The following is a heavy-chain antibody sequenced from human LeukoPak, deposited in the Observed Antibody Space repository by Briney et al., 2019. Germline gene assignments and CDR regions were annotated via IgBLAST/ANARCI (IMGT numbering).Heavy chain of an antibody. CDR1: GGSISNYY. CDR3: AREYYDFWSGLANYYYYYYMDV. CDR2: IYHSGST. V-gene: IGHV4-38-2*02. J-gene: IGHJ6*03. D-gene: IGHD3-3*01. Sequence: SETLSLTCTVSGGSISNYYWSWIRQPPGKGLEWIGSIYHSGSTYYNPSLKSRVTISVDTSKNQFSLKLSSVTAADTAVYYCAREYYDFWSGLANYYYYYYMDVWGKGTTVTVSS.